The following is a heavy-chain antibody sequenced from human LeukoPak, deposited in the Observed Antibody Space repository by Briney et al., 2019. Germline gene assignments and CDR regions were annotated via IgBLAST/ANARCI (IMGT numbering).Heavy chain of an antibody. CDR2: ISPSGGST. Sequence: GASVKVSCKAFGYTFTRYYMHWVRQAPGQGPEWMGVISPSGGSTTYAQKFQGRVTLTRDMSTSTDYLELSSLRSEDTAVYYCASQNSRYYYYMDVWGKGTTVTVSS. J-gene: IGHJ6*03. CDR1: GYTFTRYY. V-gene: IGHV1-46*01. D-gene: IGHD4-23*01. CDR3: ASQNSRYYYYMDV.